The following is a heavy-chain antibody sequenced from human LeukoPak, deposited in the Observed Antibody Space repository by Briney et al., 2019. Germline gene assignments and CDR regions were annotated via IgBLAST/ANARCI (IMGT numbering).Heavy chain of an antibody. CDR1: GGSISSGGYY. CDR2: IYHSGST. CDR3: ARVVVGDSSGYYPLGFDP. J-gene: IGHJ5*02. D-gene: IGHD3-22*01. V-gene: IGHV4-30-2*01. Sequence: SETLSLTCAVSGGSISSGGYYWSWIRQPPGKGLEWIGYIYHSGSTYYNPSLKSRVIISVDRSKNQFSLKLSSVTAADTAVYYCARVVVGDSSGYYPLGFDPWGQGTLVTVSS.